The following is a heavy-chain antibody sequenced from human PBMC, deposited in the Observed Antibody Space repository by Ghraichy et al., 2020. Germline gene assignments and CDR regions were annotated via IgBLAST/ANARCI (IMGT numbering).Heavy chain of an antibody. CDR3: ARVAATPGSGYFDY. CDR2: IIPILGIA. D-gene: IGHD2-15*01. CDR1: GGTFSSYA. V-gene: IGHV1-69*04. J-gene: IGHJ4*02. Sequence: SVKVSCKASGGTFSSYAISWVRQVPGQGIEWMGRIIPILGIANYAQKFQGRVTITADKSTSTAYMELSSLRSEDTAVYYCARVAATPGSGYFDYWGQGTLVTVAS.